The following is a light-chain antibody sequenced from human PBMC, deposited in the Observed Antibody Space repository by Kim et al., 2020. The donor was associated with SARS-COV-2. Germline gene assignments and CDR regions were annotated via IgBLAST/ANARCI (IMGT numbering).Light chain of an antibody. J-gene: IGKJ2*01. CDR2: DAS. Sequence: LSLSPGERATLSCRASQAVGNNLAWFQQRPGQPPRLLIYDASNRAIGVPARFSGRGSGADFTLTISSLEPEDFALYYCLQRGDWPTFGQGTKLEIK. CDR1: QAVGNN. V-gene: IGKV3-11*01. CDR3: LQRGDWPT.